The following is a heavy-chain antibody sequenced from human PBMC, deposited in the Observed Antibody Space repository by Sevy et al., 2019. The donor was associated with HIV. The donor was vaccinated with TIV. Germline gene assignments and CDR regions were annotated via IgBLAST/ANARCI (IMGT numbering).Heavy chain of an antibody. CDR3: ARDRDVVNTMVRGVKDLYYYYGMDV. D-gene: IGHD3-10*01. CDR2: IYTSGST. Sequence: SETLSLTCTVSGGSISSYYWSWIRQPAGKGLEWIGRIYTSGSTNYNPSLKSRVTMSVDTSKNQFSLKLSSVTAADTAVYYCARDRDVVNTMVRGVKDLYYYYGMDVWGQGTPVTVSS. CDR1: GGSISSYY. V-gene: IGHV4-4*07. J-gene: IGHJ6*02.